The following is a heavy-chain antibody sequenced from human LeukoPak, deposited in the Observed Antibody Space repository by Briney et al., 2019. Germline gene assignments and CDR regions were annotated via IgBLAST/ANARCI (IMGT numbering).Heavy chain of an antibody. CDR3: AGGRAHYYMDV. CDR2: IIPIFGTA. V-gene: IGHV1-69*05. J-gene: IGHJ6*03. CDR1: GGIFSSYA. Sequence: GASVKVSCKASGGIFSSYAISWVRQAPGQGLEWMGGIIPIFGTANYAQKFQGRVTITTDESTSTAYMELSSLRSEDTAVYYCAGGRAHYYMDVWGKGTTVTVSS.